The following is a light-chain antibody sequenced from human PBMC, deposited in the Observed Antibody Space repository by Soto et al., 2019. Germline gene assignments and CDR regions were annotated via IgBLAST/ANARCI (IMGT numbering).Light chain of an antibody. V-gene: IGKV1-39*01. CDR3: QQSYSTPYT. CDR2: VAS. CDR1: QSISSN. Sequence: DIQMTQSPSSLSASVGDRVTITCRASQSISSNLNWYQQKPGEAPKLLIYVASSLQSGVPSRFSGCESGTDYTLTISSLQPDDFGTYYCQQSYSTPYTFGQGTKLEIK. J-gene: IGKJ2*01.